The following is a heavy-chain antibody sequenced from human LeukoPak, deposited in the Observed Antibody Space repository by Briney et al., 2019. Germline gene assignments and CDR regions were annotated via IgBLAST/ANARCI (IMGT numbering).Heavy chain of an antibody. D-gene: IGHD1-26*01. CDR2: INPNSGGT. Sequence: ASVKVSCKASGYTFTGYYMHWVRQAPGQGLEWMGWINPNSGGTSYAQKFQGRVTMTRDTSISTAYMELSRLRSDDTAVYYCAREDGGIVGATTDNWFDPWGQGTLVTVSS. CDR3: AREDGGIVGATTDNWFDP. V-gene: IGHV1-2*02. J-gene: IGHJ5*02. CDR1: GYTFTGYY.